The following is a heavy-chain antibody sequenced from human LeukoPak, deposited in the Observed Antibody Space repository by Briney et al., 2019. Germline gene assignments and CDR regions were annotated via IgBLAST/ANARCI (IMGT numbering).Heavy chain of an antibody. D-gene: IGHD1-26*01. J-gene: IGHJ2*01. CDR1: GDTFTDYY. Sequence: WASVKVSCKASGDTFTDYYMHWVRQAPGQGLEWMGWINPNSGGTNYAQKFQGRVTMTRDTSISTAYMELSRLRSDDTAVYYCARDRGSNWYFDLWGRGTLVTVSS. CDR2: INPNSGGT. CDR3: ARDRGSNWYFDL. V-gene: IGHV1-2*02.